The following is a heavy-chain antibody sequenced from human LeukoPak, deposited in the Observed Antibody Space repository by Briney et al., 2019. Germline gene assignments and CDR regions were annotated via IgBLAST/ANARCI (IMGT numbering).Heavy chain of an antibody. CDR2: INPNSGGT. J-gene: IGHJ4*02. Sequence: ASVKVSCKASGYTFTGYYMHWVRQAPGQGLEWMGWINPNSGGTNYAQKLQGRVTMTTDTSTSTAYMELRSLRSDDTAVYYCARGDAYYDSSGYYPSDYWGQGTLVTVSS. CDR3: ARGDAYYDSSGYYPSDY. CDR1: GYTFTGYY. D-gene: IGHD3-22*01. V-gene: IGHV1-2*02.